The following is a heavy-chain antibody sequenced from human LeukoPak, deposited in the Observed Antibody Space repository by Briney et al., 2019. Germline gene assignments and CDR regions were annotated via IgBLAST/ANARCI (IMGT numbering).Heavy chain of an antibody. CDR1: VFTFNDAW. CDR3: TTGNWGPH. V-gene: IGHV3-15*07. J-gene: IGHJ4*02. Sequence: GGSLRLSCAASVFTFNDAWMNWVRQAPWKGLEWVSRIKRKTDGGTTDYAAPVKGRFTISRDDSKNTLYLQMNSLKTEDTAVYYCTTGNWGPHWGQGTLVTVSS. CDR2: IKRKTDGGTT. D-gene: IGHD7-27*01.